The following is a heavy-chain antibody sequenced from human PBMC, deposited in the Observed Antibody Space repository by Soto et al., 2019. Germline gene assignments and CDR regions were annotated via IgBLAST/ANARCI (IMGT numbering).Heavy chain of an antibody. CDR3: AMDLGASWLIPIRIDF. Sequence: GASVKVSCKASGYTFTSYGISWVRQAPGQGLEWMGWISAYNGNTNYAQKLQGRVTMTTDTSTSTAYMELRSLRSDDTAVYYCAMDLGASWLIPIRIDFWGQGTMVTVSS. CDR1: GYTFTSYG. CDR2: ISAYNGNT. V-gene: IGHV1-18*01. J-gene: IGHJ3*01. D-gene: IGHD3-16*01.